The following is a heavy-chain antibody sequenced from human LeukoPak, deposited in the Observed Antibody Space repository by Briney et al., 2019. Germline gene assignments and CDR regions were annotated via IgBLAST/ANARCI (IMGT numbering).Heavy chain of an antibody. V-gene: IGHV1-69*13. J-gene: IGHJ4*02. Sequence: ASVKVSCKASGGTFSSYAISWVRQAPGQGVEWMGGIIPIFGTANYAQKFQGRVTITADESTSTAYMELSSLRSEDTAVYYCARGGAGLRYFDWLLYYWGQGTLVTVSS. CDR1: GGTFSSYA. CDR2: IIPIFGTA. CDR3: ARGGAGLRYFDWLLYY. D-gene: IGHD3-9*01.